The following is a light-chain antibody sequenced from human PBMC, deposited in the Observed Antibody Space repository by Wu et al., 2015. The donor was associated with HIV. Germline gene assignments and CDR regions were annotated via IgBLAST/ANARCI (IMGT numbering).Light chain of an antibody. CDR2: DAS. J-gene: IGKJ4*01. V-gene: IGKV1-13*02. Sequence: AIQLTQSPSSLSASVGDRVTITCRASQGISSALAWYQQKSGKAPKLPIYDASSLESGVPSRFSGSGSGTDFTLTISSLQPEDVATYYCQQFNSYPLTFGGGTKVEIK. CDR1: QGISSA. CDR3: QQFNSYPLT.